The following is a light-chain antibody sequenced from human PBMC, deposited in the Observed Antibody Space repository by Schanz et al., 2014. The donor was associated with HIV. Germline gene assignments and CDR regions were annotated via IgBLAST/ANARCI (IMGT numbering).Light chain of an antibody. Sequence: EIVLTQSPGTLSLSPGERATLSCRASQSVSSSNLAWYQQKPGQAPRLLIYGASNRATGIPDRFSGSGSGTDFTLTISRLEPEDFTFYYCQQYGGSPGTLTFGPGTRVDIK. CDR1: QSVSSSN. J-gene: IGKJ3*01. CDR3: QQYGGSPGTLT. V-gene: IGKV3-20*01. CDR2: GAS.